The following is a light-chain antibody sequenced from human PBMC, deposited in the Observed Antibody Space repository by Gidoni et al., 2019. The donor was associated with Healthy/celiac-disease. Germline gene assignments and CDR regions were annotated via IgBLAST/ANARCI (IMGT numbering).Light chain of an antibody. J-gene: IGKJ1*01. V-gene: IGKV2-28*01. CDR3: RQALQTRT. CDR2: LGS. Sequence: DIVMTQSPLSLPVTPGEPASISCRSSQSLLHSNGYNYLDWYLQKPGQSPQLLIYLGSNRASWVPDRFSGSGSGTAFTLNISRVEAEDVGVYYCRQALQTRTFGQGTKVEIK. CDR1: QSLLHSNGYNY.